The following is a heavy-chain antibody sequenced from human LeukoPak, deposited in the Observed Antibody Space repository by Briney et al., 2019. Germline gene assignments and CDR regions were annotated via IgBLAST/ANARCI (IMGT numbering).Heavy chain of an antibody. J-gene: IGHJ4*02. V-gene: IGHV3-7*01. CDR2: IKYDGDEE. Sequence: GGSLRLSCAASGFTFSDYWMSWMRQAPGKGLEWVANIKYDGDEEYYVDSVKGRFTISRDNAKNPLYLQLDSLRVEDTAVYYCKSGGAAPGSFDNWGQGTLVTVSP. CDR1: GFTFSDYW. CDR3: KSGGAAPGSFDN. D-gene: IGHD6-13*01.